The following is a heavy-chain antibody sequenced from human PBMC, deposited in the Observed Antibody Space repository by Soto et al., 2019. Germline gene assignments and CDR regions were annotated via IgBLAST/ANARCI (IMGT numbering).Heavy chain of an antibody. J-gene: IGHJ4*01. D-gene: IGHD3-10*01. Sequence: EVQLVESGGVLVQSGGSLRLSCAASGFTFSNYWMHWDRQAPGKGLVWVSRIKGDGISINYADSMKGRFTISRDNARDTVFLQMNDLRAEDTAVYYCARGALWNYSNDYWGHGTLVTVSS. CDR3: ARGALWNYSNDY. CDR2: IKGDGISI. CDR1: GFTFSNYW. V-gene: IGHV3-74*01.